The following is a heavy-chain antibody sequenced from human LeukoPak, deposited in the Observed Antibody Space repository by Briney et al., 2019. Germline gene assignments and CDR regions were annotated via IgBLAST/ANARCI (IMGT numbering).Heavy chain of an antibody. CDR1: GDSVSRNSAT. CDR3: ARQNTDITTLDV. CDR2: TFYTSKWYN. D-gene: IGHD1-1*01. J-gene: IGHJ6*02. V-gene: IGHV6-1*01. Sequence: QTLSLTCAISGDSVSRNSATWNWIRQSPSRGLEWLGRTFYTSKWYNEYAESVKSRITIIADTSKNQVSLQLNSVTPEDTAIYYCARQNTDITTLDVWGQGTTVTVSS.